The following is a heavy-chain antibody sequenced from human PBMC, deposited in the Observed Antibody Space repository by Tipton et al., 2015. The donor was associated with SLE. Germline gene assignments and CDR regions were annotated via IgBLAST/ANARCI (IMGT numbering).Heavy chain of an antibody. CDR2: IIPIFGTA. V-gene: IGHV1-69*05. CDR3: ARRTIDPYNDYGMDV. D-gene: IGHD3-3*01. CDR1: GGTFSSYG. Sequence: QLVQSGAEVKKPGSSVKVSCKASGGTFSSYGISWVRQAPGQGLEWMGGIIPIFGTANYTQNFQGRVTITTDESTSTAYMELSSLRSEDTAVYYCARRTIDPYNDYGMDVWGQGTTVTVSS. J-gene: IGHJ6*02.